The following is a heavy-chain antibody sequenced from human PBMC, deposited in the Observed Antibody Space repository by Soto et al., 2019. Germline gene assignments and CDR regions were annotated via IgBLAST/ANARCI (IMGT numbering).Heavy chain of an antibody. CDR2: ISAYNGNT. Sequence: APERGSCKASGYSFTSYGISWVRQAPGQGLEWMGWISAYNGNTNYAQKLQGRVTMTTDTSASTAYMELRSLRSDDTAVYYCARVFPRNVFWSGYFCFDPWGQGTLVTVSS. CDR1: GYSFTSYG. V-gene: IGHV1-18*01. D-gene: IGHD3-3*01. J-gene: IGHJ5*02. CDR3: ARVFPRNVFWSGYFCFDP.